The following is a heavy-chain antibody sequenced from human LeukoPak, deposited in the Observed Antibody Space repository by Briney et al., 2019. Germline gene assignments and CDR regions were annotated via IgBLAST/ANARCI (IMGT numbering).Heavy chain of an antibody. Sequence: SETLSLTCTVSGDAMSSFYWSWIRQPPGKGLEWIGYIYSSGSTNYNPSLKSRVTISVDTSKKQFSLKLTSVTAADTAVYYCARGPWGYDFWSGRGGRFDYWGQGTLVTVSS. CDR1: GDAMSSFY. D-gene: IGHD3-3*01. J-gene: IGHJ4*02. V-gene: IGHV4-59*01. CDR3: ARGPWGYDFWSGRGGRFDY. CDR2: IYSSGST.